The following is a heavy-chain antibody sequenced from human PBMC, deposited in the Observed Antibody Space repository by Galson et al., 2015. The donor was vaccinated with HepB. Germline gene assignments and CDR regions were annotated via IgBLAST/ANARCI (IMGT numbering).Heavy chain of an antibody. CDR3: AKDPAGRFVVNYRGYYFDD. V-gene: IGHV3-30*18. D-gene: IGHD1-7*01. J-gene: IGHJ4*02. Sequence: SLRLSCAASGFTFSSYGMHWVRQAPGKGLEWVALVSHDGSYKSYAESVKGRFISFRDNSKGTLYLQMDSLRPEDTAVYYCAKDPAGRFVVNYRGYYFDDWGQGTLVTVSS. CDR2: VSHDGSYK. CDR1: GFTFSSYG.